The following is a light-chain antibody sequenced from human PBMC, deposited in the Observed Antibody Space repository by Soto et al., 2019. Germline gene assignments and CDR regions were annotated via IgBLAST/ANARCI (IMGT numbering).Light chain of an antibody. J-gene: IGKJ4*01. V-gene: IGKV1-12*01. Sequence: DIQMTQSPSSVSASVGDIVTITCRASQGIGSWLAWYQQKPGKAPKLLIYGASTLQSGVPSRFSGSGSGTDFSLTISSLQPEDFATYHCQQANSFPLTFGVGTKVEIK. CDR3: QQANSFPLT. CDR2: GAS. CDR1: QGIGSW.